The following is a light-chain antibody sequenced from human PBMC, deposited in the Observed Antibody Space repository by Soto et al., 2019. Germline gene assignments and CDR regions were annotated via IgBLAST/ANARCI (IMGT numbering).Light chain of an antibody. J-gene: IGKJ5*01. CDR3: QQYNNWPIT. CDR2: DAS. Sequence: EIVLTQSPATLSVSPGERATLSCMASHSVSGDLSWYHHKPGQAPRLLIYDASTRALDTPARFAGSGAGTEFTLTISSLQSEDFAVYFCQQYNNWPITFGQGTRLEIK. CDR1: HSVSGD. V-gene: IGKV3-15*01.